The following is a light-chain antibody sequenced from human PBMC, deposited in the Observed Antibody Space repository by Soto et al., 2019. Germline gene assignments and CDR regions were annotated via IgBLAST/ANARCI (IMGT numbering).Light chain of an antibody. J-gene: IGKJ1*01. V-gene: IGKV3-15*01. CDR1: QSVRSN. CDR3: QQYNNWPRT. Sequence: ERLIADSPPTLSVSPGERPTLSWRATQSVRSNLEWYQQKPGKAPRLLIYGASTRATGIPARFSGSGSGTEFTLTISSLPSEDFEVYYCQQYNNWPRTFGQGTKVDIK. CDR2: GAS.